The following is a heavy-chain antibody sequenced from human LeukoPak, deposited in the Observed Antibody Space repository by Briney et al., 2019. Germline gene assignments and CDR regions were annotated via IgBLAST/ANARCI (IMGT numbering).Heavy chain of an antibody. Sequence: PGGSLRLSCAASGFTFSGSAMHWVRQASGKGLEWVGRIRSKANSYATAYAASVKGMFTISRDDSKNTLYLQMNSLRAEDTAVYYCAKDSSSSNYYFGMDVWGQGTTVTVSS. CDR3: AKDSSSSNYYFGMDV. V-gene: IGHV3-73*01. CDR1: GFTFSGSA. D-gene: IGHD6-13*01. J-gene: IGHJ6*02. CDR2: IRSKANSYAT.